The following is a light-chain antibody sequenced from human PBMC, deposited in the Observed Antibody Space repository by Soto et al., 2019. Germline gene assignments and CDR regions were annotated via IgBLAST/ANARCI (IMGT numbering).Light chain of an antibody. V-gene: IGKV3-11*01. CDR3: QQYNNWPPYT. Sequence: EIVLTQSPATLSLSPGERATLSCRASQSVSSYLAWYQQKPGQAPRLLIYDASNRATGIPARFSGSGSGTDFTLTSSSLEPEDFSVYYCQQYNNWPPYTFGQGTKLEVK. CDR1: QSVSSY. CDR2: DAS. J-gene: IGKJ2*01.